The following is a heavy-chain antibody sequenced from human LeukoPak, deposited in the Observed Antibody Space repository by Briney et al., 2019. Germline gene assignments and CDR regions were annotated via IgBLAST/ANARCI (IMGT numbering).Heavy chain of an antibody. CDR2: INHSGST. Sequence: SETLSLTCAVYGGSFSGYYWSWIRQPPGKGLEWIGEINHSGSTNYNPSLKSRVTISVDTSKNQFSLKLSSVTAADTAVYYCARGYSSSWYLIDYWGQGTLVTVSS. J-gene: IGHJ4*02. CDR3: ARGYSSSWYLIDY. V-gene: IGHV4-34*01. CDR1: GGSFSGYY. D-gene: IGHD6-13*01.